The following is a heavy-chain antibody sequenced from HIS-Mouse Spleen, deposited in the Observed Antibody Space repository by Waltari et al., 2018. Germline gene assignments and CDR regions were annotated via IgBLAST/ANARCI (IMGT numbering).Heavy chain of an antibody. CDR2: ISYRGTT. CDR3: AREIPYSSSWYDWYFDL. V-gene: IGHV4-39*07. J-gene: IGHJ2*01. D-gene: IGHD6-13*01. CDR1: GGSISSSSYY. Sequence: QLQLQESGPGLVKPSETLSLTCTVSGGSISSSSYYWGWIRQPPGQGLESIGCISYRGTTHTHPSPKSRVTISVDTAKTQFSLKLSSVTAADTAVYYCAREIPYSSSWYDWYFDLWGRGTLVTVSS.